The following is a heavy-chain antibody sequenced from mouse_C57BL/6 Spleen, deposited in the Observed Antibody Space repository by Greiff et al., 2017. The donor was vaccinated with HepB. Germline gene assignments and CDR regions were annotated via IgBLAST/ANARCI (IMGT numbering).Heavy chain of an antibody. CDR3: ARIEGGLYYFDY. D-gene: IGHD1-1*02. CDR1: GYTFTSYW. J-gene: IGHJ2*01. Sequence: QVHVKQSGAELVRPGSSVKLSCKASGYTFTSYWMHWVKQRPIQGLEWIGNIDPSDSETHYNQKFKDKATLTVDKSSSTAYMQLSSLTSEDSAVYYCARIEGGLYYFDYWGQGTTLTVSS. CDR2: IDPSDSET. V-gene: IGHV1-52*01.